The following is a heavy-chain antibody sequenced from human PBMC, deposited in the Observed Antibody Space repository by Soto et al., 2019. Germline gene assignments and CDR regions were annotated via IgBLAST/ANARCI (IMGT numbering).Heavy chain of an antibody. CDR1: GGTFSIYA. CDR2: IIPIFGTA. V-gene: IGHV1-69*12. CDR3: ATAYCGGDCYSYFDY. J-gene: IGHJ4*02. D-gene: IGHD2-21*02. Sequence: QVQLVQSGAEVKKPGSSVKVSCKASGGTFSIYAISWVRQAPGQGLEWMGGIIPIFGTANYAQKFQGRVTITADESTSTAYIELISRRSEDAEVYYCATAYCGGDCYSYFDYCGQGTLVTVSS.